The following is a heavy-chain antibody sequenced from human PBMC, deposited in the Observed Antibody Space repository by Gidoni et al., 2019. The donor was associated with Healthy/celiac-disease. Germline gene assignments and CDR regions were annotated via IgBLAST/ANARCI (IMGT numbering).Heavy chain of an antibody. CDR1: GYTFTSYY. CDR3: ARDRGILWFGELGVGPLDY. Sequence: QVQLVQSGAEVKKPGASVKVSCKASGYTFTSYYMHWVRQAPGQGLEWMGIINPSVGSTSYAQKFQGRVTMTRDTSTSTVYMELSSLRSEDTAVYYCARDRGILWFGELGVGPLDYWGQGTLVTVSS. D-gene: IGHD3-10*01. J-gene: IGHJ4*02. V-gene: IGHV1-46*01. CDR2: INPSVGST.